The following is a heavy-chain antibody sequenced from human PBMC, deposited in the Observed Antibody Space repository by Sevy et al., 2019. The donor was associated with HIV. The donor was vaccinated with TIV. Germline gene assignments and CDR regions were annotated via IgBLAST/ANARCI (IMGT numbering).Heavy chain of an antibody. V-gene: IGHV4-31*03. J-gene: IGHJ6*02. CDR2: IYYSGST. CDR1: GGSISSGGYY. Sequence: SETLSLTCTVSGGSISSGGYYWSWIRQHPGKGLVWIGYIYYSGSTYYNPSLKSRVTISVDTSKNQFSLKLSSVTAADTAVYYCARGRGCSSISCYTDYYYGMDVWGQGTTVTVSS. D-gene: IGHD2-2*02. CDR3: ARGRGCSSISCYTDYYYGMDV.